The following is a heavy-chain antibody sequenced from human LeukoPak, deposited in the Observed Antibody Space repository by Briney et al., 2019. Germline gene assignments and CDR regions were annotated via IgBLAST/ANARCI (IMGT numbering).Heavy chain of an antibody. D-gene: IGHD1-26*01. V-gene: IGHV3-21*04. CDR1: GFTFSSYS. J-gene: IGHJ4*02. Sequence: PGGSLRLSCAASGFTFSSYSMNWVRQAPGKGLEWVSSISSSSSYIYYADSVKGRFTISRDNSKNTLYLQMNSLRVEDTAIYYCAKRVGPTSGPEDHWGQGTLVTVSS. CDR3: AKRVGPTSGPEDH. CDR2: ISSSSSYI.